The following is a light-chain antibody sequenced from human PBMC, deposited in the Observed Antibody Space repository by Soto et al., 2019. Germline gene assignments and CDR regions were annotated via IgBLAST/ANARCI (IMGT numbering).Light chain of an antibody. CDR2: RAS. CDR1: QSLSGN. Sequence: EIVMTQSPATLAGSPGETVTLSCRASQSLSGNLAWYQQKPGQAPRLLIFRASTRATGVPARFSGRGSGTDFTLTISGLQSEDFAVYYCQQYSNWPPWTFGPGTKVDIK. V-gene: IGKV3-15*01. CDR3: QQYSNWPPWT. J-gene: IGKJ1*01.